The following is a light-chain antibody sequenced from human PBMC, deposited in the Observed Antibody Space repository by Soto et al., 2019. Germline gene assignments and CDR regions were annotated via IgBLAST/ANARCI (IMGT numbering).Light chain of an antibody. Sequence: QSALTQPASVSGSPGQSITISCTGTSSDVGGYNYVSWYQQHPGKAPKLLIYEVSRRPSGVSNRFSGSKSGNTASLTISGLQAEDEADHYCSSYTSSSTDVFGTGTKLTVL. CDR3: SSYTSSSTDV. J-gene: IGLJ1*01. CDR1: SSDVGGYNY. V-gene: IGLV2-14*01. CDR2: EVS.